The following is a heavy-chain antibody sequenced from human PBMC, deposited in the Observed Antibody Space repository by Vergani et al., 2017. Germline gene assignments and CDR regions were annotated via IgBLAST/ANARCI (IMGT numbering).Heavy chain of an antibody. Sequence: QVQLVPSGAEVKKPGASVKVSCNASGYIFTSYYMPWVRPAPGQGLEWMGIINPSGGSTSYAHKFQSRVTMTRDTSTSKVYMELSSLRSEYTAVYYCARDTPFDCWGQGTLVTVSS. CDR3: ARDTPFDC. V-gene: IGHV1-46*01. CDR2: INPSGGST. J-gene: IGHJ4*02. CDR1: GYIFTSYY.